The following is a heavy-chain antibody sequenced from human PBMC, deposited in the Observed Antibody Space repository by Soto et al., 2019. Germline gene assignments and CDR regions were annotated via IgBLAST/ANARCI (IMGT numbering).Heavy chain of an antibody. D-gene: IGHD1-20*01. CDR2: SANKADIYTT. CDR3: TREDFSNWHDVPHSGC. J-gene: IGHJ1*01. CDR1: GFIFSDHY. Sequence: PGGSLRLSCAASGFIFSDHYMDWVRQAPGKGLEWVGRSANKADIYTTEYGASVKGRFTISRDGSKNSLYLQMNSLKTEDTAVYYCTREDFSNWHDVPHSGCWGQGTLVTVSS. V-gene: IGHV3-72*01.